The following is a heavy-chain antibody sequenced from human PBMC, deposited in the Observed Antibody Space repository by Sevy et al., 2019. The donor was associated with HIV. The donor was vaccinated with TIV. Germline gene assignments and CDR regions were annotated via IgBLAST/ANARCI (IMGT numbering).Heavy chain of an antibody. Sequence: ASVKVSCKASDYTFSTQGFNWVRQAPGQGLEWMGWISAYNGNTKYAQKFQGRVTMTTDTSTSTAYMELRILTSDDTAVYYCARDWATAYYYDAIGVKRDYYFDYWGQGTLVTVSS. J-gene: IGHJ4*02. CDR2: ISAYNGNT. CDR3: ARDWATAYYYDAIGVKRDYYFDY. D-gene: IGHD3-22*01. V-gene: IGHV1-18*01. CDR1: DYTFSTQG.